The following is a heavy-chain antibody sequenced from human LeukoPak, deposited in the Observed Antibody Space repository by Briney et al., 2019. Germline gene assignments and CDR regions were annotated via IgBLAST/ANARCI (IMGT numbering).Heavy chain of an antibody. Sequence: QPGGSLRLSCAASGFTFDDYGMSWVRQAPGKGLEWVAFISYDGNSKYYPDSVKGRFTVSRDKSKNTLYLQMNNLRDKDTAVYYCAKDPRGGYNFEWYRFDPRGQGTLVTVSS. CDR3: AKDPRGGYNFEWYRFDP. D-gene: IGHD5-24*01. CDR2: ISYDGNSK. V-gene: IGHV3-30*18. CDR1: GFTFDDYG. J-gene: IGHJ5*02.